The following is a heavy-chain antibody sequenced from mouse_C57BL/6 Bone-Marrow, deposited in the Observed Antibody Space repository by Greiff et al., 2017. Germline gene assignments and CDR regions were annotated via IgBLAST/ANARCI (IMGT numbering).Heavy chain of an antibody. V-gene: IGHV5-6*01. D-gene: IGHD2-14*01. Sequence: EVQLVESGGDLVKPGGSLKFSCAASGFTISSYGMSWVRQTPDKRLEWVATISTDGSYTYYPASVKGRSTITRDNATNTVYLQMSSLKSEDTAMYYCARHGGYGDYYARDYWGQGTSVTVSS. CDR2: ISTDGSYT. CDR1: GFTISSYG. J-gene: IGHJ4*01. CDR3: ARHGGYGDYYARDY.